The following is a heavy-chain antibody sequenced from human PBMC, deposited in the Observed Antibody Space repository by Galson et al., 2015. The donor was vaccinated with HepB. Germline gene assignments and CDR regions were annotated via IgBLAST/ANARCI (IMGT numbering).Heavy chain of an antibody. CDR1: GGSIRSSSYY. V-gene: IGHV4-39*01. CDR3: ASKSGGYARYYYYGMDV. Sequence: LSLTCTVSGGSIRSSSYYWGWIRQPPGKGLEWIGSIYYSGSTYYNPSLKSRVTISVDTSKNQFSLKLSSVTAADTAVYYCASKSGGYARYYYYGMDVWGQGTTVTVSS. CDR2: IYYSGST. D-gene: IGHD5-12*01. J-gene: IGHJ6*02.